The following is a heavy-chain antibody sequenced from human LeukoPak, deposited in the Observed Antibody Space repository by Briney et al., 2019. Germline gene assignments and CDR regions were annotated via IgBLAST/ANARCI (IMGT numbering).Heavy chain of an antibody. J-gene: IGHJ2*01. CDR2: INHSGST. CDR3: ARDPGYCSGGSCLYWYFDL. Sequence: SETLSLTCAVYGGSFSGYYWSWIRQPPGKGLEWIGEINHSGSTNYNPSLKSRVTISVDTSKNQFSLKLSSVTAADTAVYYCARDPGYCSGGSCLYWYFDLWGRGTLVTVSS. V-gene: IGHV4-34*01. D-gene: IGHD2-15*01. CDR1: GGSFSGYY.